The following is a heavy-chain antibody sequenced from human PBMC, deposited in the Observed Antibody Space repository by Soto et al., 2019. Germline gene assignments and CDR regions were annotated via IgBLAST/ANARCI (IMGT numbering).Heavy chain of an antibody. CDR1: GFSLTTSGVG. CDR3: APRTTTVTWWFDP. CDR2: IYWDDDK. Sequence: QITLKESGPTLVKPTQTLTLTCTFSGFSLTTSGVGVGWIRQPPVKALEWLALIYWDDDKRYSPSLKRRIPITKETAKTPVVLTMTNMDPADTATYCCAPRTTTVTWWFDPWGQGTLVTVSS. V-gene: IGHV2-5*02. D-gene: IGHD4-17*01. J-gene: IGHJ5*02.